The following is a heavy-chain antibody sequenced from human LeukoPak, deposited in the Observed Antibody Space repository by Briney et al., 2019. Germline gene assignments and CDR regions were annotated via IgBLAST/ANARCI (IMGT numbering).Heavy chain of an antibody. CDR1: GFPFSSYV. CDR3: ARSYGVATFDY. V-gene: IGHV3-30*02. D-gene: IGHD4-17*01. CDR2: IRSDGSDK. J-gene: IGHJ4*02. Sequence: PGGSLRLSCAASGFPFSSYVMHWVRQAPGKGLEWVAIIRSDGSDKYYADSVKGRFTISRDNSKNTLYLQLNSLRAEDTAVYYCARSYGVATFDYWGQGTLVTVSS.